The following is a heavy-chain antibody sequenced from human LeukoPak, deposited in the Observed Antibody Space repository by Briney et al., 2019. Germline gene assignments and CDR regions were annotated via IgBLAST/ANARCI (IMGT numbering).Heavy chain of an antibody. CDR1: GGSISNYY. CDR3: AKYVGSGWLIDY. Sequence: PSETLSLTCTVSGGSISNYYWTWIRQPPGKGLEWIGYIYYTGATRYNPSLKSRVTISVDKSKNQLPLKLTSVTAADTAVYYCAKYVGSGWLIDYWGQGTLVTVSS. J-gene: IGHJ4*02. D-gene: IGHD6-19*01. V-gene: IGHV4-59*08. CDR2: IYYTGAT.